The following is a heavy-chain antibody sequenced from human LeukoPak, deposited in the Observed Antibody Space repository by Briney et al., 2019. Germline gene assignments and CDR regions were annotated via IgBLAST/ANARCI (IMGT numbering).Heavy chain of an antibody. CDR2: IYTSGSP. Sequence: PSETLSLTCTVSGGSISSGSYYWRWIRQPAGKGLEWIGRIYTSGSPNYNPSLKSRVTISVDTSKNQFSLKLSSVTAADTAVYYCASEDGYNWVRAFDIWGQGTMVTVSS. V-gene: IGHV4-61*02. CDR3: ASEDGYNWVRAFDI. D-gene: IGHD5-24*01. CDR1: GGSISSGSYY. J-gene: IGHJ3*02.